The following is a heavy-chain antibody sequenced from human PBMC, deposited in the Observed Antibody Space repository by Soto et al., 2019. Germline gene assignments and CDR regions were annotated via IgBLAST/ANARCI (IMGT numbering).Heavy chain of an antibody. CDR1: GGSICSNNYV. V-gene: IGHV4-39*01. Sequence: SETPSLTCTVCGGSICSNNYVWGWIRQPPGKGLEWVGSVYYSGSAYYNPSLQSRVTISVDTSKNQFSLKLSSVTDADTAVYHCARRHRAFDPWSQGTLVTVSS. CDR3: ARRHRAFDP. J-gene: IGHJ5*02. CDR2: VYYSGSA.